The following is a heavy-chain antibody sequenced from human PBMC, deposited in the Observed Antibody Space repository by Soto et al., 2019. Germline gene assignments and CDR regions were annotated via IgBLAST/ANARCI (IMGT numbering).Heavy chain of an antibody. CDR2: IYFGGTT. J-gene: IGHJ4*02. CDR1: GGSISPYY. Sequence: SETLSLTCAVSGGSISPYYWAWIRRPPGKGPEWLGYIYFGGTTTYNPSLKSRLTMSLDTSKNQFSLKLTSVAAADTAVYYCARLGGFYQAFGSWGQGALVTVSS. D-gene: IGHD3-22*01. CDR3: ARLGGFYQAFGS. V-gene: IGHV4-59*12.